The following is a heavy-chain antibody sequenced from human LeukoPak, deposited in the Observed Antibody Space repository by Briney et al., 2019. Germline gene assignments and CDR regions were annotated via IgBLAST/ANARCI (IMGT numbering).Heavy chain of an antibody. CDR3: ARDPRVWQLLVRTYYSYYMDV. CDR2: INWNGGSA. CDR1: GFTFDDYG. D-gene: IGHD1-26*01. Sequence: PGGSLRLSCAASGFTFDDYGMTWVRQAPGKGLEWVSSINWNGGSAGYADSVQGRFTISRDNAKNSLYLQMNSLRAEDTALYYCARDPRVWQLLVRTYYSYYMDVWGKGIAVTVSS. J-gene: IGHJ6*03. V-gene: IGHV3-20*04.